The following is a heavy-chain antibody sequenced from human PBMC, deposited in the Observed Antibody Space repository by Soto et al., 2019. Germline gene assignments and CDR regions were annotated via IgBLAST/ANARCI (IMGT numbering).Heavy chain of an antibody. CDR2: ISSSGSTI. D-gene: IGHD5-18*01. CDR1: GFTFSSYE. J-gene: IGHJ4*02. V-gene: IGHV3-48*03. Sequence: GGSLRLSCAASGFTFSSYEMNWVRQAPGKGLEWVSYISSSGSTIYYADSVKGRFTISRDNAKNSLYLQMNSLRAEDTAVYYCARSYGYLGLFVYWRQRTLVTVSS. CDR3: ARSYGYLGLFVY.